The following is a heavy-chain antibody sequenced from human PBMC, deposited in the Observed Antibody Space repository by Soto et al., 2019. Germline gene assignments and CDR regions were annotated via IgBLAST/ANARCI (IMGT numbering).Heavy chain of an antibody. J-gene: IGHJ4*02. D-gene: IGHD2-15*01. CDR3: ARMVGRSEYYFDY. Sequence: QLQLQESGPGLVKPSETLSLTCTVSGGSISSSSYYWGWIRQPPGKGLEWIGSIYYSGSTYYNPSLKSRVTISVDTSKNQFSLKLSSVTAADTAVYYCARMVGRSEYYFDYWGQGTLVTVSS. V-gene: IGHV4-39*01. CDR2: IYYSGST. CDR1: GGSISSSSYY.